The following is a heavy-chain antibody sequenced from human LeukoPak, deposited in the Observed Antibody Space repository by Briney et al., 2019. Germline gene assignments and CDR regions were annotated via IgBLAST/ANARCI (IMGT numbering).Heavy chain of an antibody. CDR3: AELGITMIGGV. CDR2: INWDDGST. D-gene: IGHD3-10*02. CDR1: GFSFDDYG. V-gene: IGHV3-20*04. Sequence: GGSLRLSCAASGFSFDDYGMSWVRHPPGKGLEWVSGINWDDGSTGYADSVKGRFTISRDNAKNSLYLQMNSLRAEDTAVYYCAELGITMIGGVWGKGTTVTISS. J-gene: IGHJ6*04.